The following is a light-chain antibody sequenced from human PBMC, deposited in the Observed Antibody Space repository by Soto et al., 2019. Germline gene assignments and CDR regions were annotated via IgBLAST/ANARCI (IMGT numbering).Light chain of an antibody. V-gene: IGLV2-14*03. J-gene: IGLJ1*01. CDR1: ISDVGAYNY. Sequence: QSALTQPASVSGSPGQSITISCTATISDVGAYNYVSWYQQHPAKVPKLMIYDVSDRLSGVSNRFSGSKSGNTASLTISGLQSEDEADYYCSSFTRSNSYVFGTGTKLTVL. CDR3: SSFTRSNSYV. CDR2: DVS.